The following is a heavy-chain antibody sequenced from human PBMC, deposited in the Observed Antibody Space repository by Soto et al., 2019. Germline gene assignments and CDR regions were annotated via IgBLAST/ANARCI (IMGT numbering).Heavy chain of an antibody. CDR2: TSGSGATT. J-gene: IGHJ5*02. V-gene: IGHV3-23*01. D-gene: IGHD1-1*01. CDR3: AKVLCTSGSNVFDP. CDR1: GFTLTNYD. Sequence: EVQLLESGGGLVQPGGSLRLSCAASGFTLTNYDMSWVRQAPGKGLEWVSGTSGSGATTYYADSVRGRFTISRDNSKNTLYLQMNSLSAEDTAVYYCAKVLCTSGSNVFDPWGQGTLVTVSS.